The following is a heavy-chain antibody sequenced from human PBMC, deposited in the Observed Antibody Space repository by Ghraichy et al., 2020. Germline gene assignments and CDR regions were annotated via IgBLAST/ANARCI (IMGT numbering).Heavy chain of an antibody. CDR2: IYYSGNT. Sequence: SETLSLTCTVSGGSISSYYWNWIRQPPGKGLEWIGYIYYSGNTNYNPSLKSRVTMSVDTSKNQFSLKLSSVTAADTAVYYCARFYSNSWYYAFDIWGQGTMVTVSS. V-gene: IGHV4-59*01. J-gene: IGHJ3*02. D-gene: IGHD6-13*01. CDR3: ARFYSNSWYYAFDI. CDR1: GGSISSYY.